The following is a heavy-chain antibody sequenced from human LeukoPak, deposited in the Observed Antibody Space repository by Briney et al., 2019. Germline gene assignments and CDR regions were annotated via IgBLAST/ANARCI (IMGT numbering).Heavy chain of an antibody. J-gene: IGHJ4*02. CDR2: ISAYNGIT. V-gene: IGHV1-18*01. D-gene: IGHD5-12*01. Sequence: ASVKVSCKPSGYTFTSYGTSWVRQAPGQGLEWMGWISAYNGITNYAQNLQGRVTMTTDTSTSTAYMELRSLRFDDTAVYYCARDGGYDYSLCLYWGQGTLVTVSS. CDR1: GYTFTSYG. CDR3: ARDGGYDYSLCLY.